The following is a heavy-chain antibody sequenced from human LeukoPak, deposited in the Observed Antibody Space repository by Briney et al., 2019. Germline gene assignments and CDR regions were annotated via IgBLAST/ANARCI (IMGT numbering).Heavy chain of an antibody. J-gene: IGHJ4*02. D-gene: IGHD6-13*01. V-gene: IGHV3-23*01. CDR2: ISGSGGST. CDR3: AKGPIAAAGPRTEIDY. CDR1: GFTFSSYA. Sequence: GGSLRLSSAASGFTFSSYAMSWVRQAPGKGLEWVSAISGSGGSTYYADSVKGRFTISRDNSKNTLYLQMNSLRAEDTAVYYCAKGPIAAAGPRTEIDYWGQGTLVTVSS.